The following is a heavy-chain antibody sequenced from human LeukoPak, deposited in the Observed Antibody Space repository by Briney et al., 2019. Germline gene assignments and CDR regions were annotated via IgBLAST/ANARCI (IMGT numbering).Heavy chain of an antibody. D-gene: IGHD1-26*01. CDR1: GFTFSDYY. CDR2: ISGSSTYT. Sequence: GGSLRLSCASPGFTFSDYYMSWIRQAPGKGLEWVSHISGSSTYTNYADSVKGRFTISRDNANNSLYLQMNSLTAEDTAVFYCARVGSRGYYFDYWGQGTLVSVSS. J-gene: IGHJ4*02. V-gene: IGHV3-11*06. CDR3: ARVGSRGYYFDY.